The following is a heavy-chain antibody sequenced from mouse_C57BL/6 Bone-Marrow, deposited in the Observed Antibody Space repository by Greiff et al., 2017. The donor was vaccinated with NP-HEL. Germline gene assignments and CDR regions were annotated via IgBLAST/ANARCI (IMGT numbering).Heavy chain of an antibody. D-gene: IGHD2-5*01. V-gene: IGHV1-59*01. Sequence: QVQLQQPGAELVRPGTSVKLSCKASGYTFTSYWIHWVKQRPGQGLEWIGVIDPSDSYTNYNQKFKGKATLTVDTSSSTAYMQLSSLTSEDSAVYYCARGGYSNYVFAYWGQGTLVTVSA. CDR3: ARGGYSNYVFAY. J-gene: IGHJ3*01. CDR2: IDPSDSYT. CDR1: GYTFTSYW.